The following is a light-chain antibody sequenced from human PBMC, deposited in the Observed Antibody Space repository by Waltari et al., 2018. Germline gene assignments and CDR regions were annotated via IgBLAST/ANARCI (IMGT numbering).Light chain of an antibody. V-gene: IGKV1-39*01. CDR1: ENIGSY. CDR2: ATS. Sequence: DIQMTQSPSSLSASIGDRVTITFPASENIGSYLNWYQQRTGEAPKLLIYATSTLQTEVPSRFSGSGSRTDFTLTISSLQPEDFATYYCQHTFETPYSFGQGTKLESK. J-gene: IGKJ2*01. CDR3: QHTFETPYS.